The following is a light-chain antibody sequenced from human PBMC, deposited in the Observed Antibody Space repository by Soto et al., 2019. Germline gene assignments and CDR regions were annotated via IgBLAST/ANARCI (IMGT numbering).Light chain of an antibody. CDR2: AAS. CDR3: QKYSSVPV. V-gene: IGKV1-27*01. J-gene: IGKJ3*01. CDR1: QDIRNF. Sequence: DIQMTQSPTSLSASEGDRVTITCRASQDIRNFVAWYQQKPGKAPKLLIYAASTLQSGVPSRFSGSGSGTDFNLTSNSLQPEDVATYSCQKYSSVPVFGPGTKVEIK.